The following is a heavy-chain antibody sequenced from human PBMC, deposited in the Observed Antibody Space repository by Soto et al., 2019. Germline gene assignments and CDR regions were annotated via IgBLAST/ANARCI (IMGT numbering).Heavy chain of an antibody. Sequence: QVQLVQSGAEVKKPGSSVKVSCKASGGTFSSYAISWVRQAPGQGLEWMGGIIPIFGTANYAQKFQGRVTITADESTSTAYMELSSLRSEDTAVYYCASAAPLWFGETVNCFDPWGQGTLVTVSS. CDR1: GGTFSSYA. D-gene: IGHD3-10*01. CDR3: ASAAPLWFGETVNCFDP. CDR2: IIPIFGTA. J-gene: IGHJ5*02. V-gene: IGHV1-69*01.